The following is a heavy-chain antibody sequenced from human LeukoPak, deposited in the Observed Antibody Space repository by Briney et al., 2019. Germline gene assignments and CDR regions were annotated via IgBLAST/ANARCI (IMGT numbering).Heavy chain of an antibody. V-gene: IGHV3-15*01. CDR2: IKTKADGATT. J-gene: IGHJ3*02. CDR1: GFTFTNAW. CDR3: TTDPTVFIFGDVFHI. D-gene: IGHD4-17*01. Sequence: GGSLRLSCTASGFTFTNAWVHWVRQAPGKGLEWVGLIKTKADGATTDYAAPVKGRFTISRDDSKNTLYLQMSSLKTEDTAVYYCTTDPTVFIFGDVFHIWGQGTMVTVSS.